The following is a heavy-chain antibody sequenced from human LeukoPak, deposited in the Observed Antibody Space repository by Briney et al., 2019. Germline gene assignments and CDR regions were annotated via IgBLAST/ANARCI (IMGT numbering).Heavy chain of an antibody. CDR1: GFTVSSSY. CDR3: AKDRTVGASYWYFDL. V-gene: IGHV3-53*01. Sequence: GGSLRLSCAASGFTVSSSYMYWVRQAPGKGLEWVSFFYRGDSTYYAESVRGRFTISRDSSRNTLFLHMNTLRADDTAIYYCAKDRTVGASYWYFDLWGRGTLVTVSS. J-gene: IGHJ2*01. D-gene: IGHD1-26*01. CDR2: FYRGDST.